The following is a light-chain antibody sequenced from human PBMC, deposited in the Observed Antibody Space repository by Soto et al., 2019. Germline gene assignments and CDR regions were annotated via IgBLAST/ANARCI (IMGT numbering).Light chain of an antibody. CDR1: QRVSSN. Sequence: EIVMTQSPATLSVSPGEIAALACRASQRVSSNLAWYQRKPGQSPRLLIYGASTRTTAIPAMFSGSGSGTEFTLTISSLQSEDFAVYYCQQYNNWLWTFGQGTKVDIK. V-gene: IGKV3-15*01. CDR2: GAS. J-gene: IGKJ1*01. CDR3: QQYNNWLWT.